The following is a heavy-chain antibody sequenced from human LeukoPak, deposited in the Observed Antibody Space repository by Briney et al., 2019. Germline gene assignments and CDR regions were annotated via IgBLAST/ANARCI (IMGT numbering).Heavy chain of an antibody. CDR2: IYYNVNT. CDR3: VRGPYGSSRFDP. J-gene: IGHJ5*02. V-gene: IGHV4-59*01. Sequence: PSGTRSLTCAVSGDSITGYSWTWIRQTPGNGLKGIGYIYYNVNTHYNPSLNSPLSMSVDTPKKQFSLNLRSVTAADTAVYYCVRGPYGSSRFDPWGQGLLVT. D-gene: IGHD3-10*01. CDR1: GDSITGYS.